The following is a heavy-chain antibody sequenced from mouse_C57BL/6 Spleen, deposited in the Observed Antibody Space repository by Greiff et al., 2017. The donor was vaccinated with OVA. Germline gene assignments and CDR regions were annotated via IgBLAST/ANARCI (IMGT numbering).Heavy chain of an antibody. Sequence: QVQLQQSGAELVRPGTSVKLSCKASGYTFTSYWMHWVKQRPGQGLEWIGVIDPSDSYTNYNQKFKGKATLTVDTSSSTAYMQLSSLTSEDSAVYYCARSNWFDYWGQGTTLTVSS. D-gene: IGHD4-1*01. CDR1: GYTFTSYW. J-gene: IGHJ2*01. V-gene: IGHV1-59*01. CDR2: IDPSDSYT. CDR3: ARSNWFDY.